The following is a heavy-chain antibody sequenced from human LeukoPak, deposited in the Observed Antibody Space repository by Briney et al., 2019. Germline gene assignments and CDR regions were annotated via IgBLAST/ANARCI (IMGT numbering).Heavy chain of an antibody. CDR1: GFTFSSYW. J-gene: IGHJ4*02. D-gene: IGHD3-16*02. CDR2: IKQDGSEK. V-gene: IGHV3-7*01. CDR3: ARDYPKQEVDY. Sequence: GGSLRLSCAASGFTFSSYWMSWVRQAPGKGLEWVANIKQDGSEKYYVDSVKGRFTISRDNAKNSLYLQMNSLRAEDTAAYYCARDYPKQEVDYWGQGTLVTVSS.